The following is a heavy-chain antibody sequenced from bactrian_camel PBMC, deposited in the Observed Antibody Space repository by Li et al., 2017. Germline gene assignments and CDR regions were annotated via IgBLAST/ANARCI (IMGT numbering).Heavy chain of an antibody. Sequence: VQLVESGGGSVHAGGSLRLSCEGSGRTYVKWCMGWFREVPGKEREAIATIDSSGITAYADSLEGRFTISKDNDKNILYLQMNDLKPEDTAMYYCAAEPRYGGYWILIDVHYNYWARGPRSPSP. CDR1: GRTYVKWC. D-gene: IGHD2*01. V-gene: IGHV3S55*01. CDR2: IDSSGIT. J-gene: IGHJ4*01.